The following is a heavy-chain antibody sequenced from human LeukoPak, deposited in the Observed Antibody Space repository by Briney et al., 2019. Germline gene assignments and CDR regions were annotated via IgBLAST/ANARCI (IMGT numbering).Heavy chain of an antibody. CDR2: ISAYNGNT. Sequence: ASVKVSCKASGYTFTSYGISWVRQAPGQGLEWMGWISAYNGNTNYAQKLQGRVTMTTDTSTSTAYMELRSLRSDDTAVYYCARDPYYYGSGSYYDYYYYYMDVWAKGPRSPSP. D-gene: IGHD3-10*01. V-gene: IGHV1-18*01. J-gene: IGHJ6*03. CDR1: GYTFTSYG. CDR3: ARDPYYYGSGSYYDYYYYYMDV.